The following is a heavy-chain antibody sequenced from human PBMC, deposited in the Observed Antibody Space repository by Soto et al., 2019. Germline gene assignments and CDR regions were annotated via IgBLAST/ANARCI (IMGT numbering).Heavy chain of an antibody. J-gene: IGHJ6*02. CDR3: ARGDYDILTGYSRYGMDV. D-gene: IGHD3-9*01. Sequence: EVQLVESGGGLVKPGGSLRLSCAASGFTFSSYSMNWVRQAPGKGLEWVSSISSSSSYIYYADSVKGRFTISRDNAKNSLYLQMNSLRAEDTAVYYCARGDYDILTGYSRYGMDVWGQGTTVTVSS. V-gene: IGHV3-21*01. CDR1: GFTFSSYS. CDR2: ISSSSSYI.